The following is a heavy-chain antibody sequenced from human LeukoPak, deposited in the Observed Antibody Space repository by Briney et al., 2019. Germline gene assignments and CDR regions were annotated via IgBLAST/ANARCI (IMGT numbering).Heavy chain of an antibody. CDR1: GGSISSYY. Sequence: PSETLSLTCTVSGGSISSYYWRWIRQPPGKGLEWIGYIYYSVSTNYNPSLKSRVTISVDTSKNQFSLKLSSVTAADTAVYYCARPVDYYDSSGPSGAFDIWGQGTMVTVSS. D-gene: IGHD3-22*01. V-gene: IGHV4-59*08. CDR2: IYYSVST. J-gene: IGHJ3*02. CDR3: ARPVDYYDSSGPSGAFDI.